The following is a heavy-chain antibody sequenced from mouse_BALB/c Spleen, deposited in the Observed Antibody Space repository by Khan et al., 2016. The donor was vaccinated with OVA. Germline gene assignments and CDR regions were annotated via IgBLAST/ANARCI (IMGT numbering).Heavy chain of an antibody. CDR2: IYPGDGDT. Sequence: QVQLKESGAELARPGASVKLSCKASGYTFTSYWMQWVKQRPGQGLEWIGTIYPGDGDTRYNQKFKGKATLTADKSSSTAYMQLSSLASEDSAVYYCASYRYDDFDYWGQGTTLTVSA. CDR3: ASYRYDDFDY. CDR1: GYTFTSYW. D-gene: IGHD2-14*01. J-gene: IGHJ2*01. V-gene: IGHV1-87*01.